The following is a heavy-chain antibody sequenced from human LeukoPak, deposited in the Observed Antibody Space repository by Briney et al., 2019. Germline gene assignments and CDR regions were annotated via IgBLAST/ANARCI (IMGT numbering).Heavy chain of an antibody. V-gene: IGHV3-11*04. CDR2: ISSSGSTI. CDR3: ARVGCSSTSCFLGFWFDP. J-gene: IGHJ5*02. CDR1: GFTFSDYY. Sequence: PGGSLRLSCAASGFTFSDYYMSWIRQAPGKGLEWVSYISSSGSTIYYADSVKGRFTISRDNAKNSLYLQMNSLRAEDTAVYYCARVGCSSTSCFLGFWFDPWGQGTLVTVSS. D-gene: IGHD2-2*01.